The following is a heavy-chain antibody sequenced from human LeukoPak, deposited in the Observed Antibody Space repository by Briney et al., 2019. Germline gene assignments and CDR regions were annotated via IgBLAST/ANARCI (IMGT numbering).Heavy chain of an antibody. V-gene: IGHV5-51*01. D-gene: IGHD6-6*01. CDR1: GYSFTTYW. J-gene: IGHJ5*01. CDR3: ARHGSIGGRRNWFDS. CDR2: IYPGDSDT. Sequence: GESLKISCKGSGYSFTTYWIGWVRQMPGKGLEWVGIIYPGDSDTRYSPSFQGQVTISADKSITTAYLQWSSLKASDTAMYYCARHGSIGGRRNWFDSWGQGTLVTVSS.